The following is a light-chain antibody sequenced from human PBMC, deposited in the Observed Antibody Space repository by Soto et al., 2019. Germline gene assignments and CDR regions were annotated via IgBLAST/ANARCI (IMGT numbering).Light chain of an antibody. CDR2: GTS. CDR3: QQYGNGNSPRYS. J-gene: IGKJ2*03. CDR1: QSVSSNY. V-gene: IGKV3-20*01. Sequence: ELVLTQSPGTLSLSLGDRATLSSRPSQSVSSNYLAWYQQKPGQAPRLLIYGTSSRATGIPDRFSGSGSGTDFTLSISRLEPEDFAVYYCQQYGNGNSPRYSFGQGTRLEIK.